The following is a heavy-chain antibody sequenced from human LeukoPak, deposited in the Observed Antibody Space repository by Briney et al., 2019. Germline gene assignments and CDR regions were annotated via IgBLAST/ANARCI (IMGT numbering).Heavy chain of an antibody. J-gene: IGHJ4*02. CDR3: ARRGWGSSSSVSPLFPFDY. CDR2: IIPIFGTA. Sequence: ASVRVSCKASGGTFSSYAISWVRQAPGQGLEWMGGIIPIFGTANYAQKFQGRVTITTDESTSTAYMELSSLRSEDTAVYYCARRGWGSSSSVSPLFPFDYWGQGALVSVSP. V-gene: IGHV1-69*05. CDR1: GGTFSSYA. D-gene: IGHD6-6*01.